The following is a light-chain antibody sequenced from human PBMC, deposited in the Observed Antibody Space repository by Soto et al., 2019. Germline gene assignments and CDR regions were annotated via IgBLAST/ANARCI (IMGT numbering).Light chain of an antibody. CDR1: QSISSY. V-gene: IGKV1-39*01. CDR2: AAS. J-gene: IGKJ1*01. CDR3: QQSYSTPT. Sequence: DIQMTQSPSSLSASLGDRVTITCGASQSISSYFNWYQQKPGKAPKLLIYAASSLQSGVPSKFSGSGSGTDFTLTISSLQPEDSATYYCQQSYSTPTFGQGTKVDNK.